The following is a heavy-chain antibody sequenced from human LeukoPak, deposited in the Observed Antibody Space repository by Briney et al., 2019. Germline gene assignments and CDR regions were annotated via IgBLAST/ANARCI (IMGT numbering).Heavy chain of an antibody. J-gene: IGHJ4*02. Sequence: SETLSLTCTVSGGSISSYYWSWIRQPPGKGLEWIGYIYYSGSINYNPSLKSRVAISVDTSKNQFSLKVSSVTAADTAVYYCARGNWYLDYWGQGTLVTVSS. V-gene: IGHV4-59*01. CDR1: GGSISSYY. D-gene: IGHD1-1*01. CDR3: ARGNWYLDY. CDR2: IYYSGSI.